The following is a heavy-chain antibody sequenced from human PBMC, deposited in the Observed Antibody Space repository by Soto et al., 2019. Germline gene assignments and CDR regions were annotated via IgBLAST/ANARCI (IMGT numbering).Heavy chain of an antibody. V-gene: IGHV3-21*01. J-gene: IGHJ4*02. CDR2: ISSSSSYI. D-gene: IGHD3-22*01. CDR3: ARDGGSSGYYPNFDH. CDR1: GFTFSSYS. Sequence: VGSLRLSCAASGFTFSSYSMNWVRQAPGKGLEWVSSISSSSSYINNADSVKGRFTISRDNAKNSLYLQMNSLRAEDTAVYYCARDGGSSGYYPNFDHWGQGTLVTVSS.